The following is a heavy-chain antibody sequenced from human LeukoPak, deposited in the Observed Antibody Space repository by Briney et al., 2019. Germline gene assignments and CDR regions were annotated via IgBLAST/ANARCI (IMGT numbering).Heavy chain of an antibody. Sequence: ASVKVSFKSSGFTFPSSGINWVRQAPGQGLEWVGWIYNYNGKTNYAQNFQDRVTITTDTSTNTAYMELRSLRSDDTGVYYCERDLHPITIFGVVKGAFDVWAKGQWSPSLQ. J-gene: IGHJ3*01. CDR1: GFTFPSSG. V-gene: IGHV1-18*04. CDR2: IYNYNGKT. D-gene: IGHD3-3*01. CDR3: ERDLHPITIFGVVKGAFDV.